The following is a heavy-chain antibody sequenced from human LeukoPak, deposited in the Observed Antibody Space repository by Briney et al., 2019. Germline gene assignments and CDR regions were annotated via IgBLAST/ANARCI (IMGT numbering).Heavy chain of an antibody. CDR2: IYYSGST. D-gene: IGHD5-24*01. Sequence: SETLSLTCTVSGGSISSYYWSWIRQPPGKGLEWLGYIYYSGSTNYNPSLKSRVTISVDTSKNQFSLKLSSVTAADTAVYYCARDRYRDGYNNFDYWGQGTLVTVSS. CDR1: GGSISSYY. J-gene: IGHJ4*02. V-gene: IGHV4-59*01. CDR3: ARDRYRDGYNNFDY.